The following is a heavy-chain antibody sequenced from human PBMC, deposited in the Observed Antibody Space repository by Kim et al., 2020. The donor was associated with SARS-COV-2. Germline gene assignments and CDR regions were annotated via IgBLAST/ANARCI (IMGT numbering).Heavy chain of an antibody. Sequence: GGSLRLSCAASGFTFSSYAMSWVRQAPGKGLEWVSAISGSGGSTYYADSVKGRFTISRDNSKNTLYLQMNSLRAEDTAVYYCAKMHCSSTSCYWGADDYWGQGTLVTVSS. CDR1: GFTFSSYA. V-gene: IGHV3-23*01. J-gene: IGHJ4*02. D-gene: IGHD2-2*01. CDR3: AKMHCSSTSCYWGADDY. CDR2: ISGSGGST.